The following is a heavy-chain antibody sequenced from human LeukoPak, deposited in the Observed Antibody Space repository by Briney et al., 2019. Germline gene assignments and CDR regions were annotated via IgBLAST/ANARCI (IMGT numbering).Heavy chain of an antibody. CDR2: INHSGST. V-gene: IGHV4-39*01. CDR3: AQLSPLFDY. Sequence: SETLSLTCTVSGGSISSSSYYWGWIRQPPGKGLEWIGEINHSGSTNYNPSLKSRVTISVDTSKNQFSLKLSSVTAADTAVYYCAQLSPLFDYWGQGTLVTVSS. CDR1: GGSISSSSYY. J-gene: IGHJ4*02.